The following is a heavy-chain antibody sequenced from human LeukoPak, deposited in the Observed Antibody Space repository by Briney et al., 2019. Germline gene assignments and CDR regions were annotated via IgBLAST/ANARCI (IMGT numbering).Heavy chain of an antibody. CDR1: GGSISGSY. D-gene: IGHD3-10*01. J-gene: IGHJ6*03. V-gene: IGHV4-34*01. CDR2: INHSGST. Sequence: SETLSRTCTVNGGSISGSYWSWIRQSPGRGLEWIGEINHSGSTNYNPSLKSRVSISIDTSKNQFSLKLTSVTAAYTAIYYCARGPTMVRGVIRFYYYMDAWGKGTTVTVSS. CDR3: ARGPTMVRGVIRFYYYMDA.